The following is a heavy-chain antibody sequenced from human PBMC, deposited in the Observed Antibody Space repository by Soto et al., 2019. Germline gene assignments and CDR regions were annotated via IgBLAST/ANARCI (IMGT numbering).Heavy chain of an antibody. J-gene: IGHJ6*02. V-gene: IGHV3-15*01. Sequence: LRLSCAASGFTFSNPWISWVRHAPGNGLERGGRIKSKTAGGTTDSAAPVKCRFNTSRDDSKKMLYLQMNSLNAEETAVYYCTVSKHYSDFDVWSQGTMVTVSSGWTCCHCDYYYYSGMDVWGQGTTVTVSS. CDR2: IKSKTAGGTT. CDR1: GFTFSNPW. D-gene: IGHD3-3*01. CDR3: TVSKHYSDFDVWSQGTMVTVSSGWTCCHCDYYYYSGMDV.